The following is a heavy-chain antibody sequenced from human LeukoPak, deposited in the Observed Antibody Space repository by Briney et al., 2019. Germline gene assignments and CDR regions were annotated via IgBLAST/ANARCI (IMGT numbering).Heavy chain of an antibody. CDR1: GDSISSSRYY. J-gene: IGHJ4*02. Sequence: SETLSLTCTVSGDSISSSRYYWGWIRQPPGKGLEWIGSIYSSGSTYYNPSLKSRVTISVDTSKNQFSLKLSSVTAADTAVYYCARAQWERLSLDFDYWGQGTLVTVSS. D-gene: IGHD1-26*01. CDR2: IYSSGST. V-gene: IGHV4-39*01. CDR3: ARAQWERLSLDFDY.